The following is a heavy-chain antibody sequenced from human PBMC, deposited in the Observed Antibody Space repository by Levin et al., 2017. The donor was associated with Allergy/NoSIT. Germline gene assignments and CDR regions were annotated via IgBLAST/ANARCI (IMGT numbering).Heavy chain of an antibody. V-gene: IGHV4-59*13. CDR3: ARDRVVASSGTFYYYGMAV. D-gene: IGHD2-15*01. CDR1: GASIRSYH. Sequence: SPTLSLPCIVSGASIRSYHWSWIRQPPGKGLEWIGYIYYSGSTKYNPSLKSRATMSVDTSKNQFSLTLKSVAAADTAVYFCARDRVVASSGTFYYYGMAVWGQGTTVTVSS. CDR2: IYYSGST. J-gene: IGHJ6*02.